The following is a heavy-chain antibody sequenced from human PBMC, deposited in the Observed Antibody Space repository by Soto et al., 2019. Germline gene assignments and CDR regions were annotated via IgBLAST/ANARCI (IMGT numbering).Heavy chain of an antibody. CDR3: ARESEDLTSNFDY. J-gene: IGHJ4*02. CDR1: GFTFPRYS. CDR2: ISSTTNYI. Sequence: LRLSFAASGFTFPRYSMNWVRQAPGKGLEWVSSISSTTNYIYYGDSMKGRFTISRDNAKNSLYLEMNSLRAEDTAVYYCARESEDLTSNFDYWGQGTLVTVSS. V-gene: IGHV3-21*06.